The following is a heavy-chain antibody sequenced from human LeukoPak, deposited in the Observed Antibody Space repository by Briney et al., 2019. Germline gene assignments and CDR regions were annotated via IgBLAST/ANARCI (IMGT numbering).Heavy chain of an antibody. CDR1: SGSFSGYY. V-gene: IGHV4-34*01. D-gene: IGHD3-22*01. CDR2: INHSGST. Sequence: SETLSLTCAVYSGSFSGYYWSWIRQPPGKGLEWIGEINHSGSTNYNPSLKSRVTISVDTSKNQFSLKLSSVTAADTAVYYCASPLHYYDSSGYVDYWGQGTLVTVSS. J-gene: IGHJ4*02. CDR3: ASPLHYYDSSGYVDY.